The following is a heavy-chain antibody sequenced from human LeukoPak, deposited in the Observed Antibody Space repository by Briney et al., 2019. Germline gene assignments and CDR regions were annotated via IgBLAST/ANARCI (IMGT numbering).Heavy chain of an antibody. CDR2: IYYSGTT. CDR3: ARVLEGSSGQHWYFDL. V-gene: IGHV4-59*12. Sequence: SETLSLTCTVSGGSISTFYWSWIRQRPGKGLEWIGYIYYSGTTNYNPSLKSRVTISVDTSKNQFSLRLSSVTAADTAVYYCARVLEGSSGQHWYFDLWGRGTLVTVSS. D-gene: IGHD6-19*01. J-gene: IGHJ2*01. CDR1: GGSISTFY.